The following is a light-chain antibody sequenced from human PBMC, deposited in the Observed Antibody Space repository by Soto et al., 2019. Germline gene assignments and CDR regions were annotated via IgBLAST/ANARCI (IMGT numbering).Light chain of an antibody. J-gene: IGLJ1*01. V-gene: IGLV2-14*01. Sequence: QSVLTQPASVSGSPGQSIIISCTGSSSDVGGYNYVSWYQQLPGKAPKLMIYDVNNRPSGVSNRFSGSKSGNTASLTISGLQAEDEADYYCRSYTGSSTFVFGTVTKVTVL. CDR2: DVN. CDR3: RSYTGSSTFV. CDR1: SSDVGGYNY.